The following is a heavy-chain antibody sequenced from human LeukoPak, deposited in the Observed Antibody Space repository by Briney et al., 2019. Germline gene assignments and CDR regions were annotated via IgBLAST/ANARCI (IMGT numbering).Heavy chain of an antibody. Sequence: GGSLRLSYAASGFAFSSYGMSWVRQAPGKGLEWVAYISSSSSTTHYADSVTGRFSISRDNAKSSLYLQMNSLRVEDTAVYYCARDLYSGSYYDFDYWGQGTLVTVSS. CDR1: GFAFSSYG. CDR3: ARDLYSGSYYDFDY. D-gene: IGHD1-26*01. CDR2: ISSSSSTT. J-gene: IGHJ4*02. V-gene: IGHV3-48*01.